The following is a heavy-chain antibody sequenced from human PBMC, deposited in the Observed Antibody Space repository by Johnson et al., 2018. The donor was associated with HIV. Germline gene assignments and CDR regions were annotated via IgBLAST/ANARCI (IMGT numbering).Heavy chain of an antibody. V-gene: IGHV3-7*01. CDR1: GFTFSNYW. J-gene: IGHJ3*02. CDR2: IKQDGSEK. CDR3: ARDRGLWERNGAGAFDI. D-gene: IGHD1-26*01. Sequence: VQLVESGGGLVQPGGSLRLSCEASGFTFSNYWMTWVRQAPGKGLEWVANIKQDGSEKYYVDSVKGRFTISRDNVKNSLYLQMNSLRAEDTAVYYCARDRGLWERNGAGAFDIWGQGTMVTVSS.